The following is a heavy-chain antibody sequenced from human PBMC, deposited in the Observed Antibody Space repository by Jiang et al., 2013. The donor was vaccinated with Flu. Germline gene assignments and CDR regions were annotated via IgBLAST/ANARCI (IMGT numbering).Heavy chain of an antibody. V-gene: IGHV1-8*01. Sequence: LGWMSPKDVTTASAQKFQGRITMTRDTSTNTAYMELNRLTSNDTGVYYCARESWAGGSDYWGQGTLVTVSS. J-gene: IGHJ4*02. D-gene: IGHD6-25*01. CDR2: MSPKDVTT. CDR3: ARESWAGGSDY.